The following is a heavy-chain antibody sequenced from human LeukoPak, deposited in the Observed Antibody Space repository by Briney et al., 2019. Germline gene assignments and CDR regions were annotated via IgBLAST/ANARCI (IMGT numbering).Heavy chain of an antibody. Sequence: GASVKVSCKASGYTFTGYYIHWVRQAPGQGLEWMGRISPNSGDTNYAQKFQGRVTMTRDMSISTAYMELGRLTSDDTAVYYCARVWDLPFDYWGQGTLVTVSS. D-gene: IGHD1-26*01. CDR2: ISPNSGDT. V-gene: IGHV1-2*06. CDR1: GYTFTGYY. CDR3: ARVWDLPFDY. J-gene: IGHJ4*02.